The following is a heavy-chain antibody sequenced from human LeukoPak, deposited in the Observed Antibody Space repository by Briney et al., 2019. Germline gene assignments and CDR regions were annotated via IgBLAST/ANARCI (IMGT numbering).Heavy chain of an antibody. CDR2: IWYDGSNK. D-gene: IGHD3-3*01. J-gene: IGHJ6*02. CDR3: ARDRLRFLEWSVYGMDV. V-gene: IGHV3-33*01. Sequence: GGSLRLSCAASGFTFSSYGMHWVRQAPGKGLEWVAVIWYDGSNKYYADSVKGRFTISRDNSKNTLYLQMNSLRAEDTAVYYCARDRLRFLEWSVYGMDVWGQGTTVTVSS. CDR1: GFTFSSYG.